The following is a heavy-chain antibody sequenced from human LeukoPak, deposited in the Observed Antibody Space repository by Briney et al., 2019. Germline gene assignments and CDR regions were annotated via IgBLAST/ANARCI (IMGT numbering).Heavy chain of an antibody. CDR2: VSYDGSNT. CDR1: GFTINNYG. CDR3: ARVKYSSSPDY. D-gene: IGHD6-13*01. V-gene: IGHV3-30*03. Sequence: GGSLRLSCAASGFTINNYGIHWVRQAPGKGLEWVAIVSYDGSNTYYADSVKGRFTISRDNSMNTLYLQMNSLRAEDTAVYYCARVKYSSSPDYWGQGTLVTVSS. J-gene: IGHJ4*02.